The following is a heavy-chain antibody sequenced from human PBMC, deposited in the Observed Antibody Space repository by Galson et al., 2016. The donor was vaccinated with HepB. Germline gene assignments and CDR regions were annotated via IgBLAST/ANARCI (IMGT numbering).Heavy chain of an antibody. D-gene: IGHD3-22*01. CDR1: GFIFSQYV. Sequence: SLRLSCAASGFIFSQYVIHWVRQAPGKGLAWVAVTELDGSVKFYAAAVKGRFTISRDNSKNTLYLQMNSLRAEDTAVYYCARKHETSGYADDFDMWGQGTMVTVSS. CDR2: TELDGSVK. V-gene: IGHV3-30-3*01. J-gene: IGHJ3*02. CDR3: ARKHETSGYADDFDM.